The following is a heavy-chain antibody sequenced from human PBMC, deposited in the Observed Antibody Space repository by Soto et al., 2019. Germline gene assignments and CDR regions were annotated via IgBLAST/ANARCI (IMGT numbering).Heavy chain of an antibody. CDR3: AKDRRISMVRGYYFEY. Sequence: GGSLRLSCAASGFTFSSYGMHWVRQAPGKGLEWVSSISSSSSYIYYADSVKGRFTISRDNSKNTLYLQMDSLRAEDTAVYYCAKDRRISMVRGYYFEYWGQGTLVTVSS. D-gene: IGHD3-10*01. CDR2: ISSSSSYI. CDR1: GFTFSSYG. V-gene: IGHV3-21*04. J-gene: IGHJ4*02.